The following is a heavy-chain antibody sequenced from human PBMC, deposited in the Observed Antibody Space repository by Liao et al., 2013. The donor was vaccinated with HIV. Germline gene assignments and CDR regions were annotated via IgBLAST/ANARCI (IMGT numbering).Heavy chain of an antibody. CDR2: IYYSGST. CDR3: ARGRNQRTGRVYYYGSGTLDY. CDR1: GGSISSYY. V-gene: IGHV4-59*12. D-gene: IGHD3-10*01. J-gene: IGHJ4*02. Sequence: QVQLQESGPGLVKPSETLSLTCTVSGGSISSYYWSWIRQPPGKGLEWIGYIYYSGSTNYNPSLKSRVTISVDTSKNQFSLKLSSVTAADTAVYYCARGRNQRTGRVYYYGSGTLDYWGQGTLVTVSS.